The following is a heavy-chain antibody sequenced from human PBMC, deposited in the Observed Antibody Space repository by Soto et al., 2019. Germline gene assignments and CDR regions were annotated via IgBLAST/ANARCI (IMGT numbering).Heavy chain of an antibody. D-gene: IGHD6-19*01. V-gene: IGHV5-51*01. CDR3: PTLYDRSGSNDVFDI. CDR2: IYPGDSDT. J-gene: IGHJ3*02. CDR1: GYSLTSYW. Sequence: PGESLKISCKGSGYSLTSYWIGWVLQMPGKGLEWMGIIYPGDSDTRYSPSFQGQVTISADKSISTAYLQWSSLKASDTAMYYCPTLYDRSGSNDVFDIWGKGTMVPVSS.